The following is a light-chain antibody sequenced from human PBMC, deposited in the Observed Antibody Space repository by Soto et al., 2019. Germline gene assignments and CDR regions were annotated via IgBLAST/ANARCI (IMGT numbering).Light chain of an antibody. CDR1: QSISNC. V-gene: IGKV1-5*03. J-gene: IGKJ1*01. Sequence: DTQMTQSPSTLSASVGDRVTITCRASQSISNCLTWYQQRPGRAPNLLIHTASTLKSGVPSRFSGSGSGTEFTLTISSLQPDDFATYYCQQYKSYSSTVRQGTNVEIE. CDR2: TAS. CDR3: QQYKSYSST.